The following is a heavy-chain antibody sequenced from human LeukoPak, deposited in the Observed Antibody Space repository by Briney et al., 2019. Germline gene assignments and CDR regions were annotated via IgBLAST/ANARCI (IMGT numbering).Heavy chain of an antibody. V-gene: IGHV1-24*01. CDR3: ARKYSSSWYHPGSGAFDI. J-gene: IGHJ3*02. CDR2: FDPEDGET. CDR1: GYTLTELS. D-gene: IGHD6-13*01. Sequence: ASVKVSCKVSGYTLTELSMHWVRQAPGKGLEWMGGFDPEDGETIYAQKFQGRVTMTEDTSTDTAYMELSSLRSEDTAVYYCARKYSSSWYHPGSGAFDIWGQGTMVTVSS.